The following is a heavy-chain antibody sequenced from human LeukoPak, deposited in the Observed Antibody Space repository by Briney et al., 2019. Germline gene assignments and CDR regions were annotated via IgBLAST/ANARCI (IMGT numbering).Heavy chain of an antibody. J-gene: IGHJ4*02. CDR3: ARVPAVTTARDY. D-gene: IGHD4-17*01. Sequence: ASVKASCKASGYTFTGYYMHWARQAPGQGLEWMGWINPNSGGTNYAQKFQGRVTMTRDTSISTAYMELTSLRSDDTAVYYCARVPAVTTARDYWGQGTLVTVSS. CDR1: GYTFTGYY. CDR2: INPNSGGT. V-gene: IGHV1-2*02.